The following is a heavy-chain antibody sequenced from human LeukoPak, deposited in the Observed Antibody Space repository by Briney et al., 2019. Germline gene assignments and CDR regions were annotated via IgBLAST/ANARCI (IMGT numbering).Heavy chain of an antibody. CDR2: IYYSGST. D-gene: IGHD2-2*01. CDR3: AGTNCSSTSCYYYYCMDV. V-gene: IGHV4-59*11. J-gene: IGHJ6*03. CDR1: GGSISSHY. Sequence: SETLSLTCTVSGGSISSHYWSWIRQPPGKGLEWIGYIYYSGSTNYNPSLKSRVTISVDTSKNQFSLKLSSVTAADTAVYYCAGTNCSSTSCYYYYCMDVWGKGTTVTVSS.